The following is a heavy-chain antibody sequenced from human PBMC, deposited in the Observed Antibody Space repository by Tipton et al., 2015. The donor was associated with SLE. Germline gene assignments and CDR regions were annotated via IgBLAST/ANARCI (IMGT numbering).Heavy chain of an antibody. CDR3: ARDGSGAGRYDNGDYVFDY. V-gene: IGHV4-38-2*02. D-gene: IGHD4-17*01. Sequence: GLVKPSETLSLTCAVSGYSINTGYYWAWIRQPPGKGLEWIGYSYYNGNSNYSPSLRSRVTISVDTSKHQFSLKLTSVSAADTAVYYCARDGSGAGRYDNGDYVFDYWGHGVLVTVSS. CDR1: GYSINTGYY. J-gene: IGHJ4*01. CDR2: SYYNGNS.